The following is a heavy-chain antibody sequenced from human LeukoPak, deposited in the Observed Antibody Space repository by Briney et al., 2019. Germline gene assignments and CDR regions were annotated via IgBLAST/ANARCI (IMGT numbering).Heavy chain of an antibody. Sequence: GGSLRLSCGASGFPFSTYWMSWVRQAPGKGLEWVANVNHDGSGKYYVESVRGRFTISRDNAKNSLYLQMNRLRAEDTAVYYCAREGIAVAVKLAFFDLWGRGTPVTVSS. V-gene: IGHV3-7*05. CDR1: GFPFSTYW. CDR3: AREGIAVAVKLAFFDL. J-gene: IGHJ2*01. CDR2: VNHDGSGK. D-gene: IGHD6-19*01.